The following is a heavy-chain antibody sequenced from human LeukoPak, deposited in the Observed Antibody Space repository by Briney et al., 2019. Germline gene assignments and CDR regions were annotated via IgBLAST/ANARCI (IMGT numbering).Heavy chain of an antibody. V-gene: IGHV3-21*01. CDR3: ARDRGQLEIDP. CDR2: ISSSSSYI. Sequence: PGGSLRLSCAASGFTFSSYAMSWVRQAPGKGLEWVSSISSSSSYIYYADSVKGRFTISRDNAKNSLYLQMNSLRAEDTAVYYCARDRGQLEIDPWGQGTLVTVSS. J-gene: IGHJ5*02. D-gene: IGHD2-2*01. CDR1: GFTFSSYA.